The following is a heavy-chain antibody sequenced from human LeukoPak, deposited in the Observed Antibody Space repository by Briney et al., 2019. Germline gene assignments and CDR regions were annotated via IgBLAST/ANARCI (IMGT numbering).Heavy chain of an antibody. J-gene: IGHJ4*02. V-gene: IGHV3-11*06. CDR3: ARVLATGGGTYYFDY. Sequence: GGSLRLSCAASGFTFSDYYMSWIRQAPGKGLEWVSYISSSSSYTNYADSVKGRFPNARDNVKNSLFLQMNSLRAEDTAVYYCARVLATGGGTYYFDYWGQGTLVTVSS. D-gene: IGHD5-12*01. CDR2: ISSSSSYT. CDR1: GFTFSDYY.